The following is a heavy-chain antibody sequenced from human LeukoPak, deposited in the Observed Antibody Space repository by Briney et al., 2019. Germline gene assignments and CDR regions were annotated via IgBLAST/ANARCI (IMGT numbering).Heavy chain of an antibody. CDR2: INPNSGGT. J-gene: IGHJ5*02. CDR1: GYTFTGYY. V-gene: IGHV1-2*06. Sequence: ASVKVSCKASGYTFTGYYMHWVRQAPGQGLEWMGRINPNSGGTNYAQKFQGRVTMTRETSISTAYMELSRLRSDDTAVYYCARDLIYYDSSGLTWGQGTLVTVSS. D-gene: IGHD3-22*01. CDR3: ARDLIYYDSSGLT.